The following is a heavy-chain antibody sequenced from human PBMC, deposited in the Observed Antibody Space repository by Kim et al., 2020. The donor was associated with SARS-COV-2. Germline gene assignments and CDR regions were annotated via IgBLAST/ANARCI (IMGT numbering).Heavy chain of an antibody. D-gene: IGHD3-16*01. CDR1: GGSFSRYY. CDR2: INHIGSP. V-gene: IGHV4-34*01. CDR3: ARGNPFXXXWGRRTPGLPIDXXXXXY. Sequence: SETLSLTCAVSGGSFSRYYWSWIRQSPGKGLEWIGDINHIGSPKYNPSFKSRVXXXVXTSKNQVSLXLTSVTAADTAVYYCARGNPFXXXWGRRTPGLPIDXXXXXYWGQGXXVTVS. J-gene: IGHJ4*02.